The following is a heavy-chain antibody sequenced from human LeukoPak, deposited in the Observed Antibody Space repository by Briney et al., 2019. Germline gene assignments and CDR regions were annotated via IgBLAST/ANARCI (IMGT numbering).Heavy chain of an antibody. J-gene: IGHJ4*02. CDR1: AFTFSSYA. V-gene: IGHV3-23*01. D-gene: IGHD3-10*01. CDR2: ISRSCGST. Sequence: PGGSLRLSCAASAFTFSSYAMSWVRQAPRKGLEWVSAISRSCGSTYYADSVKGRFTISRDNTKNTLYLQMNSLRAEDTAVYYWANYRSRCGESGPQYFDYWGQGTLVTVSS. CDR3: ANYRSRCGESGPQYFDY.